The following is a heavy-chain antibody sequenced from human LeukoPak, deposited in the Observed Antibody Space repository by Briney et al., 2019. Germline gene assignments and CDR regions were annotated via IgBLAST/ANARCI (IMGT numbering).Heavy chain of an antibody. CDR3: AKGYCSGGYCYPGAGY. V-gene: IGHV3-21*01. J-gene: IGHJ4*02. CDR2: ISSSSSYI. D-gene: IGHD2-15*01. Sequence: PGGSLRLSCAASGFTFSSYSMNWVRQAPGKGLEWVSSISSSSSYIYYADSVKGRFTISRDNAKNSLYLQMNSLRAEDTAVYYCAKGYCSGGYCYPGAGYWGQGALVTVSS. CDR1: GFTFSSYS.